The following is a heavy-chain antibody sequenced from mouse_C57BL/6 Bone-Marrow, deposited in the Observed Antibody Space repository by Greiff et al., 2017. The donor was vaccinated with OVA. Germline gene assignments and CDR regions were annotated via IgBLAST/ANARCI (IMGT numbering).Heavy chain of an antibody. CDR3: VRQDFGAWFAY. CDR2: IRSKSNNYAT. J-gene: IGHJ3*01. CDR1: GFSFNTYA. Sequence: EVKLEESGGGLVQPKGSLKLSCAASGFSFNTYAMNWVRQAPGKGLEWVARIRSKSNNYATYYADSVKDRFTISRDDSESMLYLQMNNLKTEDTAMYYCVRQDFGAWFAYWGQGTLVTVSA. V-gene: IGHV10-1*01.